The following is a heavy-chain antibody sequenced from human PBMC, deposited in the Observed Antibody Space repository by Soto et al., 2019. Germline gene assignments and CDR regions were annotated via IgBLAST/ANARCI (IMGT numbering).Heavy chain of an antibody. CDR2: IVVGSGNT. CDR1: GFTFTSSA. CDR3: AADKGKGYNWNRGGAFDS. V-gene: IGHV1-58*01. Sequence: ASVKVSCKASGFTFTSSAVQWVRQARGQRLEWIGWIVVGSGNTNYAQKFQERVTITRDMSTSTAYMELSSLRSEDTAVYYCAADKGKGYNWNRGGAFDSWGQGTMVTVSS. J-gene: IGHJ3*02. D-gene: IGHD1-20*01.